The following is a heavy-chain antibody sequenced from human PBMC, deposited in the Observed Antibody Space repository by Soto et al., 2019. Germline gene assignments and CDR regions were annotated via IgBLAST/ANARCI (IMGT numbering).Heavy chain of an antibody. J-gene: IGHJ6*02. CDR2: IYPGDSDT. D-gene: IGHD6-19*01. V-gene: IGHV5-51*01. CDR1: GNSFNNW. Sequence: PGESLKISCKGLGNSFNNWIGWVRQMPGKGLEWMGIIYPGDSDTRYSPSFQGQVTISADKSIITAYLQWSSLKASDTAMYYCARPKYSSGWPRPGGMDVWGQGTTVTVSS. CDR3: ARPKYSSGWPRPGGMDV.